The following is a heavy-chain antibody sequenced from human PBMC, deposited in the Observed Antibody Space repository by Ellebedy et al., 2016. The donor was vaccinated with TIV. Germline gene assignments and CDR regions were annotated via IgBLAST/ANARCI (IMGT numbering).Heavy chain of an antibody. CDR2: IYYSGST. D-gene: IGHD3-3*01. CDR3: ARGTEWSKNYFDY. Sequence: SETLSLXCTVSGGSISSGGYYWSWIRQHPGKGLEWIGYIYYSGSTYYNPSLKSRVTISVDTSKNQFSLKLGSVTAADTAVYYCARGTEWSKNYFDYWGQGTLVTVSS. CDR1: GGSISSGGYY. J-gene: IGHJ4*02. V-gene: IGHV4-31*03.